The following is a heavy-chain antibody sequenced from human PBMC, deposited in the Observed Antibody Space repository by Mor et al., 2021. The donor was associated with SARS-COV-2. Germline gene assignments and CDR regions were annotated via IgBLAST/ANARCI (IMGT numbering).Heavy chain of an antibody. CDR3: AKDLLDDAFDI. D-gene: IGHD1-1*01. Sequence: SYGMHWVRQAPGKGLEWVAVISYDGSNKYYADSVKGRFTISRDNSKNTLYLQMNSLRAEDTAVYYCAKDLLDDAFDIWG. CDR1: SYG. CDR2: ISYDGSNK. J-gene: IGHJ3*02. V-gene: IGHV3-30*18.